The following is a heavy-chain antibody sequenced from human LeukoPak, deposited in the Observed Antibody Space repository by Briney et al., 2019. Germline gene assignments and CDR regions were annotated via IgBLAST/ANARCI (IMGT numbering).Heavy chain of an antibody. CDR3: AKSLGGDYGSGSYYVVFDS. Sequence: PGGSLRLSCAASGFTFSDYYMSWIRQAPGKGLEWVSYISRGGSTIYYADSVKGRFTISRDTSKNTLWLQMNSLRVDDTALYYCAKSLGGDYGSGSYYVVFDSWGQGTLVTVSS. J-gene: IGHJ4*02. CDR1: GFTFSDYY. V-gene: IGHV3-11*01. D-gene: IGHD3-10*01. CDR2: ISRGGSTI.